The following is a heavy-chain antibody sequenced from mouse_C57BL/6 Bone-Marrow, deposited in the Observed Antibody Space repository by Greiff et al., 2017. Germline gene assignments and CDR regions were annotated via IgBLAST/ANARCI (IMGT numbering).Heavy chain of an antibody. CDR2: IDPENGDT. Sequence: VQLKQSGAELVRPGASVKLSCTASGFNIKDDYMHWVKQRPEQGLEWIGWIDPENGDTEYASKFQGKATITADTSSNTAYLQLSSLTSEDTAVYYCTTKRLRSSLYFDYWGQGTTLTVSS. V-gene: IGHV14-4*01. J-gene: IGHJ2*01. CDR3: TTKRLRSSLYFDY. CDR1: GFNIKDDY. D-gene: IGHD1-1*01.